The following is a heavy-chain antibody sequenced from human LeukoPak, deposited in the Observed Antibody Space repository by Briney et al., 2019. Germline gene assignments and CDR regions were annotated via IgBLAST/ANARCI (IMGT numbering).Heavy chain of an antibody. CDR3: ARLTYDFWSGSGYCFDY. D-gene: IGHD3-3*01. J-gene: IGHJ4*02. Sequence: PSETLSLTCTVSGGSISSYYWSWIRQPPGKGLEWIGDIYYSGSTNYNPSLNSRVTISVHPSKNQFSLKLSSVTAADTAVYYCARLTYDFWSGSGYCFDYWGQGPLVTVSS. CDR1: GGSISSYY. V-gene: IGHV4-59*08. CDR2: IYYSGST.